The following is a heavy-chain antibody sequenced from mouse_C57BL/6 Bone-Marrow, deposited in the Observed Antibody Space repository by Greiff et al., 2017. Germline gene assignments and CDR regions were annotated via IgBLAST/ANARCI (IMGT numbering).Heavy chain of an antibody. Sequence: EVQLQQSGPVLVKPGASVKMSCKASGYTFTDYYMNWVKQSNGKSLEWIGVINPYNGGTSYNQKFKGKATLTVDKSSSTAYMELNSLTSEDSAVYYCARFGWAWFAYWGQGTLVTVSA. CDR3: ARFGWAWFAY. V-gene: IGHV1-19*01. CDR2: INPYNGGT. CDR1: GYTFTDYY. J-gene: IGHJ3*01. D-gene: IGHD3-3*01.